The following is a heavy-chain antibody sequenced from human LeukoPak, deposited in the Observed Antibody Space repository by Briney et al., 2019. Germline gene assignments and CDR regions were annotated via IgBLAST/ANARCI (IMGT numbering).Heavy chain of an antibody. CDR1: GWTFSSYD. Sequence: GESLTLTCAASGWTFSSYDMSWVRQPPGKGLEWMGVISYDGSNKYYADSVKGRFTISRDNSENTLYLQMNSLRAEDTAVYYCAKDHLRIVVVVAAIFDYWGQGTLVTVSS. CDR2: ISYDGSNK. CDR3: AKDHLRIVVVVAAIFDY. V-gene: IGHV3-30*18. J-gene: IGHJ4*02. D-gene: IGHD2-15*01.